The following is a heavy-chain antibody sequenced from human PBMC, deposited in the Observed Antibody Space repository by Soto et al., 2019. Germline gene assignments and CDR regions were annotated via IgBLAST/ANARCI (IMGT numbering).Heavy chain of an antibody. CDR3: VRCYCSVGSCYACWHFDL. CDR1: GYTFTSYA. D-gene: IGHD2-15*01. J-gene: IGHJ2*01. V-gene: IGHV1-3*01. CDR2: INAGNGNT. Sequence: GASVKVSCKASGYTFTSYAMHWVRQAPGQRLEWMGWINAGNGNTKYAQKFQGRVIMTLDTSTNTAYMELRSLRSDDTAVYYCVRCYCSVGSCYACWHFDLWGRGTLVTVSS.